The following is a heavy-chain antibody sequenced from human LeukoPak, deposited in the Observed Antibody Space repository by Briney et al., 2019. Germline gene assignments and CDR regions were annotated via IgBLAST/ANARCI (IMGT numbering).Heavy chain of an antibody. J-gene: IGHJ4*02. Sequence: AGGSLRLSCAASGFTLSEYTINWVRQAPEKGLEWVSAIYPNGNTFYADSVRGRFTISRDNSKSTLYLEISSLRVEDTAIYYCVKDRQPDSAWTFDYWGQGTLVSVSS. CDR2: IYPNGNT. V-gene: IGHV3-23*01. CDR3: VKDRQPDSAWTFDY. D-gene: IGHD6-19*01. CDR1: GFTLSEYT.